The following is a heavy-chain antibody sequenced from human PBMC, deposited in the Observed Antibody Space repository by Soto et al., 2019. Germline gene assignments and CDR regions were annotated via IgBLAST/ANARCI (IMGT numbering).Heavy chain of an antibody. V-gene: IGHV4-4*02. CDR3: ARGLGSSGWYEAFDI. Sequence: SETLSLTCAVSSGSISSSNWWSWVRQPPGKGLEWIGEIYHSGSTNYNPSLKSRVTRSVDKSKNQFSLKLSSVTAADTAVYYCARGLGSSGWYEAFDIWGQGTMVTVSS. CDR1: SGSISSSNW. CDR2: IYHSGST. J-gene: IGHJ3*02. D-gene: IGHD6-19*01.